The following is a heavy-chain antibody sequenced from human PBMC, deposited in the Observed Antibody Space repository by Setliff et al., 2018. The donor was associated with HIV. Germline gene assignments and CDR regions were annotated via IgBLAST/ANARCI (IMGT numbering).Heavy chain of an antibody. CDR2: IYSSGST. D-gene: IGHD2-15*01. V-gene: IGHV4-59*12. CDR3: ARDEGVVAATETYYYNGLDV. CDR1: GGSISTYY. Sequence: SETLSLTCTVSGGSISTYYWSWIRQPPGKGLEWIGNIYSSGSTNYNPSLKSRVTISVDTSKNQFSLNLNSVTAADTAVYYCARDEGVVAATETYYYNGLDVWGQGTTVTVSS. J-gene: IGHJ6*02.